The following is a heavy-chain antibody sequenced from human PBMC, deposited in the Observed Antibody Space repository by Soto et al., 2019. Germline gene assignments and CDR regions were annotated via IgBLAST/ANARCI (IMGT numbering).Heavy chain of an antibody. CDR2: ISWNSGSI. J-gene: IGHJ4*02. CDR3: AKDIAISSWGPQALHPTLSFDY. Sequence: GGSLRLSCAASGFTFDDYAMHWVRQAPGKGLEWVSGISWNSGSIGYADSVKGRFTISRDNAKNSLYLQMNSLRAEDTALYYCAKDIAISSWGPQALHPTLSFDYWGQGTLVTVSS. CDR1: GFTFDDYA. V-gene: IGHV3-9*01. D-gene: IGHD6-13*01.